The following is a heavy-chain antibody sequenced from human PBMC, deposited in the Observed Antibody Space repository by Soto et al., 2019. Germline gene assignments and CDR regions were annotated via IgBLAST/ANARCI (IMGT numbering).Heavy chain of an antibody. Sequence: PGGSLRLSCAASGFTFSSYGMHWVRQAPGKGLEWVAVIWYDGSNKYYADSVKGRFTISRDNSKNTLYLQMNSLRAEDTAVYYCARDHDYYDGSGYYIDEYFQHWGQGTLVTVSS. J-gene: IGHJ1*01. V-gene: IGHV3-33*01. D-gene: IGHD3-22*01. CDR3: ARDHDYYDGSGYYIDEYFQH. CDR2: IWYDGSNK. CDR1: GFTFSSYG.